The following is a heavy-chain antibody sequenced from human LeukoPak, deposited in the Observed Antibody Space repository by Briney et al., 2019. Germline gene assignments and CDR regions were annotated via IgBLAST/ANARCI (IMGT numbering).Heavy chain of an antibody. CDR1: GFTFDDYA. Sequence: PGGSLRLSCAASGFTFDDYAMHWVRQAPGKGLEWVSGISWNSGSIGYADSVKGRFTISRDNAKNSLYLQMNSLRAEDTAVYYCARDSSYTIFGVVNSAFDIWGQGTMVTVSS. J-gene: IGHJ3*02. CDR3: ARDSSYTIFGVVNSAFDI. V-gene: IGHV3-9*01. D-gene: IGHD3-3*01. CDR2: ISWNSGSI.